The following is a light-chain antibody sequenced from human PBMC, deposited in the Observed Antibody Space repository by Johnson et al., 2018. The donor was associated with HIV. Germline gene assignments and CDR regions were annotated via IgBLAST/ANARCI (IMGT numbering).Light chain of an antibody. CDR1: SSNIGNNY. CDR2: DND. CDR3: GTWDSSLSAYV. Sequence: QSVLTQPPSVSAAPGQKVTISCSGSSSNIGNNYVSWYQHLPGTAPKLLIYDNDKRPSGIPDRFSGSKSGTSATLGITGLQTGDDADYYCGTWDSSLSAYVFGTGTKGTVL. J-gene: IGLJ1*01. V-gene: IGLV1-51*01.